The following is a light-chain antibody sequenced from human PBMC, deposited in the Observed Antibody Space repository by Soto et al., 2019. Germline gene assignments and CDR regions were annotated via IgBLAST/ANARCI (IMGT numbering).Light chain of an antibody. Sequence: SARNQPASVSGSPGQSITSSCTGTSSDVRSYNLVSWYQQYPGKTPKLMIYEDNKQPSGVSHRFSGSKCGKTASLKICGLQAEDEADYYCCSYAGGFTFWVFGGGTKVTV. CDR3: CSYAGGFTFWV. CDR1: SSDVRSYNL. J-gene: IGLJ3*02. CDR2: EDN. V-gene: IGLV2-23*01.